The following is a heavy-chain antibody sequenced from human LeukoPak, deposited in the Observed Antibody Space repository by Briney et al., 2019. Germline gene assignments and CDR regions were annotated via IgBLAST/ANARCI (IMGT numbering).Heavy chain of an antibody. Sequence: SETLSLICTVSGGSISSSSYYWGWIRQPPGKGLEWIGRIYTSGTTNYNPSLKSRVTISVDTSKNQFSLKLSSVTAADTAVYSCARAPVLLWFGELKPTHFDYWGQGTLVTVSS. CDR1: GGSISSSSYY. V-gene: IGHV4-61*02. CDR3: ARAPVLLWFGELKPTHFDY. CDR2: IYTSGTT. J-gene: IGHJ4*02. D-gene: IGHD3-10*01.